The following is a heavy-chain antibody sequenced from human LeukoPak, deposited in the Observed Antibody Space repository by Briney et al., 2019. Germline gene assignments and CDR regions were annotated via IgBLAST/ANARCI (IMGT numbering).Heavy chain of an antibody. Sequence: PSETLSLTCAVSGGSISSSNWWSWVRQPPGKGLEWIGEIYHSGSTNYNPSLKSRVTISVDKSKNQFSLKLSSVTAADTAVYYCARDQEEGSGSPFDYWGQGTLVTVSS. D-gene: IGHD6-19*01. CDR1: GGSISSSNW. CDR3: ARDQEEGSGSPFDY. CDR2: IYHSGST. V-gene: IGHV4-4*02. J-gene: IGHJ4*02.